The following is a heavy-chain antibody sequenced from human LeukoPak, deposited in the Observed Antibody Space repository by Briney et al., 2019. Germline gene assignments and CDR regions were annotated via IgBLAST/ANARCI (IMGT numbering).Heavy chain of an antibody. CDR1: GFTFSSYS. CDR3: AREYRNDYSNGWFDP. J-gene: IGHJ5*02. CDR2: ISSSSDYI. V-gene: IGHV3-21*01. Sequence: GGSLRLSCAASGFTFSSYSMNWVRQSPGKGLEWVSSISSSSDYIYYVDSVKGRFTISRDNAKNSLYLQMNSLRAEDTAVYYCAREYRNDYSNGWFDPWGQGTLVTVSS. D-gene: IGHD4-11*01.